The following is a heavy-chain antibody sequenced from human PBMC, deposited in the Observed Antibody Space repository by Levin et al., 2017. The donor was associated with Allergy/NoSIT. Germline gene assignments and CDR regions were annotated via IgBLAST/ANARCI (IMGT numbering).Heavy chain of an antibody. V-gene: IGHV3-23*01. CDR2: IIGSGGTT. J-gene: IGHJ4*02. CDR3: AKDAKLGKQLGWDFDY. Sequence: TGGSLRLSCAASGFTFSTHTMSWVRQAPGKGLEWVSAIIGSGGTTYYADSVKGRFTISRDNSQNTLYLQMNSLRAADTAVYYCAKDAKLGKQLGWDFDYRGQGTLVTVSS. D-gene: IGHD5-18*01. CDR1: GFTFSTHT.